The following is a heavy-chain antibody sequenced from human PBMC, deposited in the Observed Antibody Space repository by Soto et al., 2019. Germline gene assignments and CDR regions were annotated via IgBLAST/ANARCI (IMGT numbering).Heavy chain of an antibody. CDR1: GFTFSSYG. V-gene: IGHV3-33*01. CDR2: IWYDGSNK. CDR3: ARDPKITGYGMDV. Sequence: GGSLRLSCAASGFTFSSYGMHWVRQAPGKGLEWVAVIWYDGSNKYYADSVKGRFTIFRDNSKNTLYLQMNSLRAEDTAVYYCARDPKITGYGMDVWGQGTTVTVSS. D-gene: IGHD3-16*01. J-gene: IGHJ6*02.